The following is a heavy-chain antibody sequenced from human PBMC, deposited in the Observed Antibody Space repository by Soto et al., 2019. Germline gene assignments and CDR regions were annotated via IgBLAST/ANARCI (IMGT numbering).Heavy chain of an antibody. CDR3: AREGGYSGYDYLDY. CDR2: INPSGGRT. Sequence: QVQLVQSGAEVKKPGASVKVSCKASEYIFTSYYMHWVRQAPGQGLEWMGVINPSGGRTTYAQKCQGRVTMTRDTSTSTVYMELSNLRSEDTAIYYCAREGGYSGYDYLDYWGQGTLVTVSS. D-gene: IGHD5-12*01. J-gene: IGHJ4*02. CDR1: EYIFTSYY. V-gene: IGHV1-46*01.